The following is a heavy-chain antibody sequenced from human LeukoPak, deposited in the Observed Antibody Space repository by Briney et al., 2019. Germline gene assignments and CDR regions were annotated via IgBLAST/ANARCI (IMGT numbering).Heavy chain of an antibody. V-gene: IGHV4-59*01. CDR3: ARAMGWGYEDYYYYYGMDV. D-gene: IGHD5-12*01. CDR1: GGSISSYY. J-gene: IGHJ6*02. CDR2: IYYSGST. Sequence: SETLSLTCTVSGGSISSYYWSWIRQPPGKGLERIGYIYYSGSTNYNPSLKSRVTISVDTSKNQFSLKLSSVTAADTAVYYCARAMGWGYEDYYYYYGMDVWGQGTTVTVSS.